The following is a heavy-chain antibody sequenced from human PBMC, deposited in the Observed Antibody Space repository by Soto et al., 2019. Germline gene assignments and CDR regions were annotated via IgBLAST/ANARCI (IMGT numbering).Heavy chain of an antibody. CDR1: GGSISSGGYY. V-gene: IGHV4-31*03. CDR3: ARGGITIFGVVIMPDY. CDR2: IYYSGST. D-gene: IGHD3-3*01. Sequence: PSETLSLTCTVSGGSISSGGYYWSWIRQHPGKGLEWIGYIYYSGSTYYNPSLKSRVTISVDTSKNQFSLKLSSVTAADTAVYYCARGGITIFGVVIMPDYWGQGTLVTVSS. J-gene: IGHJ4*02.